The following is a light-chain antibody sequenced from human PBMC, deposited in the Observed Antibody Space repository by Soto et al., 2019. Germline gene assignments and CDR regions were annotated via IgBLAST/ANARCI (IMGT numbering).Light chain of an antibody. CDR2: AAS. V-gene: IGKV3-20*01. CDR3: QQYGSSPLT. CDR1: QSINSG. Sequence: EIVLTQSPGTLSLSPGERATLSCRASQSINSGLAWYRQKPGQAPRLLIYAASNRAAGVPDRFSGSGSGTDFTLTISRLEPEDFAVYYCQQYGSSPLTFGGGTKVDIK. J-gene: IGKJ4*01.